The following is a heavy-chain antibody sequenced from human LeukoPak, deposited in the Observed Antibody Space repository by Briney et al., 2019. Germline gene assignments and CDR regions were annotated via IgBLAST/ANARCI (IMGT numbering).Heavy chain of an antibody. Sequence: GGSLRLSRAASGFTFSSYSMNWVRQAPGKGLEWVSSISSSSSYIYYADSVKGRFTISRDNAKNSLYLQMNSLRAEDTAVYYCARGGYCSSTSCYGPFDYWGQGTLVTVSS. D-gene: IGHD2-2*03. CDR3: ARGGYCSSTSCYGPFDY. CDR1: GFTFSSYS. CDR2: ISSSSSYI. V-gene: IGHV3-21*01. J-gene: IGHJ4*02.